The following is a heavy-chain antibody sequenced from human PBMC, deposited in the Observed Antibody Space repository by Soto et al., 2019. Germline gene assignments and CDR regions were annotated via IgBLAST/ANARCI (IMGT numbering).Heavy chain of an antibody. J-gene: IGHJ6*01. Sequence: EVQLVESGGGLVRPGGSLRLSCVASGFTLTNAWLTWVRQAPGKGLEWVGHIKSRTDGGTTDYAAPVKGRFTFSRYYSRYSLYLQKNSVDAVDTGDYFVTHGRSYKSTWRVRYVSGQGTIVIV. V-gene: IGHV3-15*07. CDR1: GFTLTNAW. D-gene: IGHD2-2*01. CDR3: THGRSYKSTWRVRYV. CDR2: IKSRTDGGTT.